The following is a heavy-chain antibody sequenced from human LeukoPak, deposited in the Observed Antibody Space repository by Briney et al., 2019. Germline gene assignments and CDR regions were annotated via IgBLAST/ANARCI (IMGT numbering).Heavy chain of an antibody. V-gene: IGHV4-39*01. CDR2: IYHSGST. Sequence: SETLSLTCTVSGGSISISTYYWGWIRQPPGKGLEWFGSIYHSGSTHYNPSLRSRVTMSVDTSKNQFTLKVTAVTAADTAVYYCVTNGTVTVAGTKFNYFDYWGQGALVTVSS. CDR1: GGSISISTYY. CDR3: VTNGTVTVAGTKFNYFDY. J-gene: IGHJ4*02. D-gene: IGHD6-19*01.